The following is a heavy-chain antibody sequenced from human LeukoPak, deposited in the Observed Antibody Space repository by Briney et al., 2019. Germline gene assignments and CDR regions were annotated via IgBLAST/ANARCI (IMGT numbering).Heavy chain of an antibody. CDR2: INSDGIST. V-gene: IGHV3-74*01. Sequence: GGSLRLSCAASGFTFSNYWMHWVRQAPGRGLVWVSRINSDGISTGYADSVKGRFTVSRDNAKKTLYLQMNSLRAEDTAVYYCARDVGNFDYWGQGTLVTVSS. J-gene: IGHJ4*02. CDR1: GFTFSNYW. CDR3: ARDVGNFDY.